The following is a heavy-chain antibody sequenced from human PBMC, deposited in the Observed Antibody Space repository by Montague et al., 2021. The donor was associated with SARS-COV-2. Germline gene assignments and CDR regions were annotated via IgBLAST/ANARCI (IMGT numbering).Heavy chain of an antibody. CDR3: ARDPGVTNGMDV. D-gene: IGHD1-26*01. Sequence: SLRLSCAASGFIVSVDHMSWVRQAPGKGLEWVSVIYKGGDSTYYADSVKGRFTISRHSSNNTVYLEMNSLRTEDTAVYYCARDPGVTNGMDVWGQGTTVTVSS. V-gene: IGHV3-53*04. CDR1: GFIVSVDH. CDR2: IYKGGDST. J-gene: IGHJ6*02.